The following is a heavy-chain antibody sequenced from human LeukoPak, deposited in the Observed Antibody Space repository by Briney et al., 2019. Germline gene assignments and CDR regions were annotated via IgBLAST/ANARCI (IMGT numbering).Heavy chain of an antibody. CDR3: AAFYGGNVVGFLNY. CDR1: GYTFTSYA. J-gene: IGHJ4*02. V-gene: IGHV7-4-1*02. CDR2: INTNTGNP. D-gene: IGHD4-23*01. Sequence: ASMKVSCKASGYTFTSYAMNWVRQAPGQGLEWMGWINTNTGNPTYAQGFTGRFVFSLDTSVSTAYLQISSLKAEDTAVYYCAAFYGGNVVGFLNYWGQGTLVTVSS.